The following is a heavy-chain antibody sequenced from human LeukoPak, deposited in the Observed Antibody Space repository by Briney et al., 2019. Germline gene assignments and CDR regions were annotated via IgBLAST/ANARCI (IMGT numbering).Heavy chain of an antibody. Sequence: SETLSLTCAVYGGSFSGYYWSWIRQPPGKGLEWIGEINHGGSTNYNPSLKSRVTISVDTSKNQFSLKLSSVTAADTAVYYCARLKWRSPYYMDVWGKGTTVTISS. V-gene: IGHV4-34*01. CDR1: GGSFSGYY. D-gene: IGHD5-12*01. CDR2: INHGGST. CDR3: ARLKWRSPYYMDV. J-gene: IGHJ6*03.